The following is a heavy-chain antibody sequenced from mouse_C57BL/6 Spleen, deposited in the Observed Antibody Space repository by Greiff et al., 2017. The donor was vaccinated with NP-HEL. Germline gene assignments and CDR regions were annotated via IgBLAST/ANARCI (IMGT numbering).Heavy chain of an antibody. CDR3: ARGTIYDDYDENGYFDV. CDR2: INPYNGGT. J-gene: IGHJ1*03. D-gene: IGHD2-4*01. V-gene: IGHV1-19*01. CDR1: GYTFTDYY. Sequence: VQLQQSGPVLVKPGASVKMSCKASGYTFTDYYMNWVKQSHGKSLEWIGVINPYNGGTSYNQKFKGKATLTVDKSSSTAYMELNSLTSEDSAVYYCARGTIYDDYDENGYFDVWGTGTTVTVSS.